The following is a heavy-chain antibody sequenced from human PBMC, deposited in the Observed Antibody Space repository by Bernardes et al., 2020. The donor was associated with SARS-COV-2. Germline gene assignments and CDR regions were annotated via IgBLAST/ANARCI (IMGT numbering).Heavy chain of an antibody. J-gene: IGHJ6*02. Sequence: GDSLKISCKGSGYSFTSYWIGWVRQMPGKGLEWMGIIYPGDSDTTYSPSFQGQVTISVDKSISTAFLQCSSLRASDTAMYYCARLGRPVLCTSVSCYSDDDYGMDVWGQGTTVIVSS. CDR2: IYPGDSDT. V-gene: IGHV5-51*01. CDR3: ARLGRPVLCTSVSCYSDDDYGMDV. D-gene: IGHD3-10*01. CDR1: GYSFTSYW.